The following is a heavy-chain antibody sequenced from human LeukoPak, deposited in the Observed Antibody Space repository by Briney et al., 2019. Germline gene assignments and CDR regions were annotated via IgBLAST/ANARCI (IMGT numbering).Heavy chain of an antibody. CDR3: ATYTHWVAGDV. CDR1: GFTFSDSW. D-gene: IGHD3-16*01. J-gene: IGHJ6*02. CDR2: MNQDGSEK. V-gene: IGHV3-7*01. Sequence: GGSLRLSCAASGFTFSDSWMSWVRQAPGRGLEWVANMNQDGSEKDYVDSVKGRFTISRDNARNSLYLQMGSLRAEDTAVYYCATYTHWVAGDVWGQGTTVTVSS.